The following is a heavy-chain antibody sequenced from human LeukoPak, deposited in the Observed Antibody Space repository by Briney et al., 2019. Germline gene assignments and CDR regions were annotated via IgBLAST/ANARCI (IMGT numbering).Heavy chain of an antibody. D-gene: IGHD1-26*01. CDR2: IIRSGGGST. V-gene: IGHV3-20*04. J-gene: IGHJ4*02. CDR1: GFTFDDYG. Sequence: PGGSLRLSCTASGFTFDDYGMTWVRQPPGKGLEWVSGIIRSGGGSTGYADSVNGRFTISRDNAKNSLYLQMNSLRAEDTALYYCARDWVGSYYRPYYFDYWGQGTLVTVSS. CDR3: ARDWVGSYYRPYYFDY.